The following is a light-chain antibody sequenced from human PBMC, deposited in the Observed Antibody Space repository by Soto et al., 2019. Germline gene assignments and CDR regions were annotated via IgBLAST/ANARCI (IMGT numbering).Light chain of an antibody. J-gene: IGKJ4*01. CDR3: QQNYSTPLA. CDR1: QGISRD. V-gene: IGKV1-39*01. Sequence: DIQMTQSPFSLSASVGDRVTITCRASQGISRDLNWYQQKPGKAPNLLIYAASTLESGVPSRFSGSGSGTDFTLTISSLQLEDFATYYCQQNYSTPLAFGGGTKVEIK. CDR2: AAS.